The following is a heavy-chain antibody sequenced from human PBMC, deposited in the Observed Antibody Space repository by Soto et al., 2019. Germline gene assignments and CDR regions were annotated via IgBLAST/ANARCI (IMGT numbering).Heavy chain of an antibody. Sequence: PSETLSLTCTVSGGSINSGDYSWTWIRQPPGKGLEWIGYIYHTGTTYYNPSLKSRVTISVDTSKSQFSLKLSSVTAADTAVYYCARLRSGPDNGWYWAFDYWGQGTLVTVSS. D-gene: IGHD6-19*01. J-gene: IGHJ4*02. V-gene: IGHV4-30-2*03. CDR3: ARLRSGPDNGWYWAFDY. CDR2: IYHTGTT. CDR1: GGSINSGDYS.